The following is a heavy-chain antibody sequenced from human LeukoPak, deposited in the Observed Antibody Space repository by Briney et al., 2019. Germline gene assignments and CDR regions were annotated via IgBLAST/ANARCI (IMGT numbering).Heavy chain of an antibody. CDR3: ARYGGYDHY. V-gene: IGHV3-48*03. Sequence: GGSLRLSCAASGFTFSSYEMNWVRQAPGKGLEGVSYISSSGSTIYYADSVKGRFTISRDNAKNSLYLQMNSLRAEDTSVYYCARYGGYDHYWGQGTLVTVSS. CDR2: ISSSGSTI. D-gene: IGHD5-12*01. CDR1: GFTFSSYE. J-gene: IGHJ4*02.